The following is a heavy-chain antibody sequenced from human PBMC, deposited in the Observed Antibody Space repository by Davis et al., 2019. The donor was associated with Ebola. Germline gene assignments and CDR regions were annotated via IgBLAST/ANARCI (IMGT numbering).Heavy chain of an antibody. CDR1: GGTFSSYA. CDR3: ARGGCSSTSCYPLDY. D-gene: IGHD2-2*01. V-gene: IGHV1-69*06. Sequence: SVKVSCKASGGTFSSYAISWVRQAPGQGLEWMGGIIPIFGTANYAQKFQGRVTITADKSTSTAYMELSSLRSEDTAVYYCARGGCSSTSCYPLDYWGRGTLVTVSS. CDR2: IIPIFGTA. J-gene: IGHJ4*02.